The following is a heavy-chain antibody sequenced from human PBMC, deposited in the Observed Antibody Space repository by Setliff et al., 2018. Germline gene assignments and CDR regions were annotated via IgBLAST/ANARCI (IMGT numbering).Heavy chain of an antibody. Sequence: GSLRLSCAASGFTFSSYAMSWVRQAPGKGLEWVSVISGSGGSTYYADSVKGRFTISRDNSKNTLYLQMNSLRAEDTAVYYCATNGGYCSSTSCSLEDYWGQGTLVTVSS. V-gene: IGHV3-23*01. J-gene: IGHJ4*02. CDR3: ATNGGYCSSTSCSLEDY. CDR1: GFTFSSYA. D-gene: IGHD2-2*01. CDR2: ISGSGGST.